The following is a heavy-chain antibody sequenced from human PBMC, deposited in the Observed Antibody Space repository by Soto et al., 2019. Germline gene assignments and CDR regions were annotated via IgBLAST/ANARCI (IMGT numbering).Heavy chain of an antibody. CDR1: GYPFTSYY. D-gene: IGHD3-16*01. Sequence: ASVTVSCKASGYPFTSYYMHWVRQAPGQGLEWMGIINPSGGSTSYAQKFQGRVTMTRDTSTSTVYMELSSLRSEDTAVYYCARGTSLYAFDIWGQGTMVTVSS. CDR2: INPSGGST. CDR3: ARGTSLYAFDI. J-gene: IGHJ3*02. V-gene: IGHV1-46*01.